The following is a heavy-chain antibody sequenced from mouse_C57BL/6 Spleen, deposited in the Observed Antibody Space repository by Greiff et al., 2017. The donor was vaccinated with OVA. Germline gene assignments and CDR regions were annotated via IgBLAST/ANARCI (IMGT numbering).Heavy chain of an antibody. Sequence: LQLQQPGPELVKPGASVKLSCKASGYTFTSYWMHWVKQRPGQGLEWIGNINPSNGGTNYNEKFKSKATLTGDKSYSTAYMQLSSLTSEDSAVYYWAKSAVVAPNWYFDVWGTGTTVTVSS. CDR2: INPSNGGT. D-gene: IGHD1-1*01. CDR3: AKSAVVAPNWYFDV. J-gene: IGHJ1*03. CDR1: GYTFTSYW. V-gene: IGHV1-53*01.